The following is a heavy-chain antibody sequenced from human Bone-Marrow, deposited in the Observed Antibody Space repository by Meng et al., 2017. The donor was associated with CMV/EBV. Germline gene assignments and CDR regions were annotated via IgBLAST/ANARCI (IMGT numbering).Heavy chain of an antibody. D-gene: IGHD2/OR15-2a*01. CDR3: ARGGNKWELLSLGFDP. V-gene: IGHV3-48*04. CDR2: ISADSTTT. J-gene: IGHJ5*02. CDR1: GFTFSQYG. Sequence: GESLKISCVTSGFTFSQYGMNWVRQVPGKGLEWLSYISADSTTTYYADSVRGRFTISRDNANNSLYLQMNSLRAEDTALYYCARGGNKWELLSLGFDPWGQGTLVTVSS.